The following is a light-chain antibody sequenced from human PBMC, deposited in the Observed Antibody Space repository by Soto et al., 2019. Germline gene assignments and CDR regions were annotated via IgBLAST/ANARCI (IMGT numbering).Light chain of an antibody. CDR3: CSYAGRSPYV. J-gene: IGLJ1*01. V-gene: IGLV2-11*01. CDR2: DVS. Sequence: QSALTQPRSVSGSPGQSVTIAFTGTSSDVGGYNYVSWYQQHPGKAPKLMIYDVSKRPSGVPDRFSGYKSGNTASLIISGLQAEDEADYYCCSYAGRSPYVFGTGTKLTV. CDR1: SSDVGGYNY.